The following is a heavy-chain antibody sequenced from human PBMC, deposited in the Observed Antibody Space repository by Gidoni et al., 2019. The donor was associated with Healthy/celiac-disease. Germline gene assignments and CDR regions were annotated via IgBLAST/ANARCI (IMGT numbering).Heavy chain of an antibody. V-gene: IGHV3-43D*03. Sequence: EVQLVASGGVVVQPGGSLRLSCAASVFTFDDYAMHWVRQAPGKGLEWVSLISWDGGSTYYADSVKGRFTISRDNSKNSLYLQMNSLRAEDTALYYCAKSVDSSSYAFDIWGQGTMVTVSS. CDR2: ISWDGGST. D-gene: IGHD3-22*01. CDR1: VFTFDDYA. CDR3: AKSVDSSSYAFDI. J-gene: IGHJ3*02.